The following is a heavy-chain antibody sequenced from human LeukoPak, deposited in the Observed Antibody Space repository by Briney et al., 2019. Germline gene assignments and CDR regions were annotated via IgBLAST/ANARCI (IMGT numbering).Heavy chain of an antibody. CDR2: IYHSGST. V-gene: IGHV4-4*02. J-gene: IGHJ5*02. CDR1: GGSISSSNW. Sequence: PSGTLSLTCAVSGGSISSSNWWSWVRQPPGKGLEWIGEIYHSGSTNYNPSLKSRVTISVDTSKNQFSLKLSSVTAADTAVYYCARRGIKGLRPRVRGAWFDPWGQGTLVTVSS. CDR3: ARRGIKGLRPRVRGAWFDP. D-gene: IGHD3-10*01.